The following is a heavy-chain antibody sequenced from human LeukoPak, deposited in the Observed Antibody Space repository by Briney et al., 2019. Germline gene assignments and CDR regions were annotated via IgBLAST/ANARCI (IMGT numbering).Heavy chain of an antibody. CDR2: ISSSSSTI. J-gene: IGHJ6*03. V-gene: IGHV3-48*01. Sequence: GGSLRLSCAASGFTFSSYSMNWVRQAPGKGLEWVSYISSSSSTIYYADSVKGRFTISRDNAKNSLYLQMNSLRAEDTAVYYCARESPHGDYVPSYYYCYMDVWGKGTTVTVSS. CDR3: ARESPHGDYVPSYYYCYMDV. D-gene: IGHD4-17*01. CDR1: GFTFSSYS.